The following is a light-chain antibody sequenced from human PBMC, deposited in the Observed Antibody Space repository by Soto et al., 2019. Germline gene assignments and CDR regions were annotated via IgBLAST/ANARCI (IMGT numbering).Light chain of an antibody. J-gene: IGLJ1*01. V-gene: IGLV2-14*01. CDR3: TLYTSENAYV. Sequence: QSALTQPASVSGSAGQSITISCSGTMRDVGAYNLVSWYQQHPGTAPKLIIYEVRNRPSGISSRFSGSRSGNTASLTISGLQAADEADYYCTLYTSENAYVFGTGTKLTVL. CDR2: EVR. CDR1: MRDVGAYNL.